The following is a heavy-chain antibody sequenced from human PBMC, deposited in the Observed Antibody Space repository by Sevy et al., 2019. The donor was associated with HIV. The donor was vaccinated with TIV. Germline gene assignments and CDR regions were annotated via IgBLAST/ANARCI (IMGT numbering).Heavy chain of an antibody. CDR2: INHSGST. Sequence: SETLSLTCAVYGGSFSGYYWSWIRQPPGKGLEWIGEINHSGSTNYIPSLKSRVTISVDTSKNQFSLKLSSVTAADTAVYYCARGLPLYYYDSSGYYGGDPNFDYWGQGTLVTVSS. CDR3: ARGLPLYYYDSSGYYGGDPNFDY. V-gene: IGHV4-34*01. CDR1: GGSFSGYY. D-gene: IGHD3-22*01. J-gene: IGHJ4*02.